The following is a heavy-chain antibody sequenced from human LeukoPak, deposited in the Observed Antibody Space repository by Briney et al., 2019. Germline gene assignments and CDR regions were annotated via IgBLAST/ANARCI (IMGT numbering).Heavy chain of an antibody. V-gene: IGHV3-7*01. CDR2: IKQDGSEK. CDR3: ARSLYNWNDGDYFDY. J-gene: IGHJ4*02. Sequence: GGSLRLSCVASGFTFSNYWMSWVRQAPGKGLEWVANIKQDGSEKYYVDSVKGRFTISRDNAKNSLYLQMNSLRAEDTAVYYCARSLYNWNDGDYFDYWGQGTLVTVSS. CDR1: GFTFSNYW. D-gene: IGHD1-1*01.